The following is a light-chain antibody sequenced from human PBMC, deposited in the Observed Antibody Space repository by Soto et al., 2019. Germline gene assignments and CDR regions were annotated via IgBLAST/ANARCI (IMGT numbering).Light chain of an antibody. Sequence: EIVMTQSPATLSVSPGERATLSCRASQSISSNLAWYQQRPGQGPSLLIYGAFTRATGIPARFSGSGSGTEFTLTISSLQSEDSAVYYCQHYNNWPPWTFGQGTKLEIK. J-gene: IGKJ1*01. V-gene: IGKV3-15*01. CDR2: GAF. CDR3: QHYNNWPPWT. CDR1: QSISSN.